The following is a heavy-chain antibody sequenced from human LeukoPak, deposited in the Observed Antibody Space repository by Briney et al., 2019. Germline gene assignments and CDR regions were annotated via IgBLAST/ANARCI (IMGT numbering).Heavy chain of an antibody. D-gene: IGHD2-2*01. CDR2: ISTSSSYI. Sequence: GGSLRLSCAASGFTFSSNSMNWVRQAPGKGLEWVSSISTSSSYIYYADSVKGRFTISRDNAKNPLYLQMNSLRAEDTAVYYCARGVVTVNNYYYMDVWGKGTTVTVSS. CDR3: ARGVVTVNNYYYMDV. CDR1: GFTFSSNS. J-gene: IGHJ6*03. V-gene: IGHV3-21*01.